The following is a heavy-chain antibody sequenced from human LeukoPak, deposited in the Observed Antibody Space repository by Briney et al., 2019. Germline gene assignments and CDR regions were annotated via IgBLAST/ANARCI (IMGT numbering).Heavy chain of an antibody. D-gene: IGHD3-10*01. Sequence: PGGSLRLSCSASGLSVTNGWMSWVRQAPGKGLEWVGRIKDRTDGGTTAYAAPVKGRFTISREDSKKTVYLEMNSLKTEDTAVYFCTAATVVWGVSAYWGQGTLVTVSS. CDR1: GLSVTNGW. CDR2: IKDRTDGGTT. J-gene: IGHJ4*02. CDR3: TAATVVWGVSAY. V-gene: IGHV3-15*01.